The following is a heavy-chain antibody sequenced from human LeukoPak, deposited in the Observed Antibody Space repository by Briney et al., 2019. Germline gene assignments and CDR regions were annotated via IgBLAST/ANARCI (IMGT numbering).Heavy chain of an antibody. J-gene: IGHJ5*02. CDR1: GHTFTGYY. CDR3: ARDLVHHRLLATVYNWFDP. V-gene: IGHV1-2*02. D-gene: IGHD3-3*02. Sequence: ASVKVSCKASGHTFTGYYMHWVRQAPGQGLEWMGWINPNSGGTNYAQKFQGRVTMTRDTSISTAYMELSRLRSDDTAVYYCARDLVHHRLLATVYNWFDPWGQGTLVTVSS. CDR2: INPNSGGT.